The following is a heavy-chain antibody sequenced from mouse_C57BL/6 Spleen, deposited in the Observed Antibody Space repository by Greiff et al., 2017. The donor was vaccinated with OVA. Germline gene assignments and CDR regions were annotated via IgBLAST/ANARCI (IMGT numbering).Heavy chain of an antibody. V-gene: IGHV1-69*01. D-gene: IGHD1-1*01. CDR1: GYTFTSYW. CDR2: LDPSDSYT. Sequence: VQLQQPGAELVMPGASVKLSCKASGYTFTSYWLHWVKQRPGQGLEWIGELDPSDSYTNYNQKFKGKSTLTVDKSSSTAYMQLSSLTSEDSAVYYCATSLYYGSSYGFAYWGQGTLVTVSA. J-gene: IGHJ3*01. CDR3: ATSLYYGSSYGFAY.